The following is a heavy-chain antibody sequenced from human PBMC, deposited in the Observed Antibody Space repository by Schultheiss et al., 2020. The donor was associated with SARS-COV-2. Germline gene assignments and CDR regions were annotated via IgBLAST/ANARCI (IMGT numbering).Heavy chain of an antibody. Sequence: ESLKISCAASGFTVSSSYMSWVRQAPGKGLEWVANIKQDGSEKYYVDSVKGRFTISRDNSKNTLYLQMNSLRAEDTAVYYCARDLTTVTTADLGYWGQGTLVTVSS. CDR3: ARDLTTVTTADLGY. CDR1: GFTVSSSY. D-gene: IGHD4-11*01. CDR2: IKQDGSEK. V-gene: IGHV3-7*01. J-gene: IGHJ4*02.